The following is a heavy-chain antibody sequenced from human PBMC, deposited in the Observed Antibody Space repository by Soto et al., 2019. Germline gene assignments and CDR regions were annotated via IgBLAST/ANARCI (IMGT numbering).Heavy chain of an antibody. CDR1: GFTFSSYA. CDR3: AKSLWQTYYFDY. J-gene: IGHJ4*02. Sequence: GGSLRLSCAASGFTFSSYAMSWVRQAPGKGLEWVSAISGCGGSTYYADSVKGRFTISRDNSKNTLYLQMNSLRAEDTAVYYCAKSLWQTYYFDYWGQGTLVTVSS. CDR2: ISGCGGST. V-gene: IGHV3-23*01. D-gene: IGHD2-21*01.